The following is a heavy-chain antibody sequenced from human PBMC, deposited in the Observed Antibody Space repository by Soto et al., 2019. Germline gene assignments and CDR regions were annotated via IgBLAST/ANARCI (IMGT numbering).Heavy chain of an antibody. CDR2: ISWNSNTI. CDR1: GFTFDDYA. Sequence: EVQLEESRGGLIQPGRSLRLSCAASGFTFDDYAMHWVRQAPGKGLEWVSGISWNSNTIGYAESVKGRFTISRDNAKNSLFLQMKSLRVEDTALYYCVKDSPYSSSWSRAFDIWGQGTMVSVSS. V-gene: IGHV3-9*01. J-gene: IGHJ3*02. D-gene: IGHD6-13*01. CDR3: VKDSPYSSSWSRAFDI.